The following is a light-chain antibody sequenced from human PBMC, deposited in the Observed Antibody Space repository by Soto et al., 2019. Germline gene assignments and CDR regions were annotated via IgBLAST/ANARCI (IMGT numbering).Light chain of an antibody. J-gene: IGKJ4*01. Sequence: EIVMTQSPATLSVSPGERATLSCRASQSISSNLAWYQQKPGQAPRLLIYGPSTRATGIPARFSGSGSGTEFTLTISSLQSEYFAVYYCQQYNNWPLTFGGGTKVEIK. CDR2: GPS. V-gene: IGKV3-15*01. CDR3: QQYNNWPLT. CDR1: QSISSN.